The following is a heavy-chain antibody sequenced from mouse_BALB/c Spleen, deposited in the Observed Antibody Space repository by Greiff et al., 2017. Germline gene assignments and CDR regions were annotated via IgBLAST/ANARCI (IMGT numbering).Heavy chain of an antibody. J-gene: IGHJ3*01. CDR2: ISSGSSTI. CDR3: ARTYDYDGGFAY. V-gene: IGHV5-17*02. D-gene: IGHD2-4*01. Sequence: LVESGGGLVQPGGSRKLSCAASGFTFSSFGMHWVRQAPEKGLEWVAYISSGSSTIYYADTVKGRFTISRDNPKNTLFLQMTSLRSEDTAMYYCARTYDYDGGFAYWGQGTLVTVSA. CDR1: GFTFSSFG.